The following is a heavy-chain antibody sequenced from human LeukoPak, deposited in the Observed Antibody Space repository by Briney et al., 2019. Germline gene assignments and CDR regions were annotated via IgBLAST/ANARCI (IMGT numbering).Heavy chain of an antibody. Sequence: ASVKVSCKASGYTFTSYGISWVRQAPGQGLEWMGWISAYNGNTNYAQRLQGRVTMTTDTSTSTAYMELRSLRSDDTAVYYCARESGGYYYDSSGYYYVGYMDVWGKGTTVTVSS. V-gene: IGHV1-18*01. D-gene: IGHD3-22*01. CDR1: GYTFTSYG. CDR2: ISAYNGNT. CDR3: ARESGGYYYDSSGYYYVGYMDV. J-gene: IGHJ6*03.